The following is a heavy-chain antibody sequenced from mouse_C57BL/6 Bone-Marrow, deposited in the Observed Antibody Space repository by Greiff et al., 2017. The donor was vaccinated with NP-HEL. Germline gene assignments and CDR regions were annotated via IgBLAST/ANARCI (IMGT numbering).Heavy chain of an antibody. CDR2: IYPGGGYT. Sequence: QVQLQQSGAELVRPGTSVKMSCKASGYTFTNYWIGWAKQRPGHGLEWIGDIYPGGGYTNYNEKFKGKATLTADKSSSTAYMQFSSLTSEDSAICYCAIHTNYDMEYWGQGTSVTVSS. CDR3: AIHTNYDMEY. CDR1: GYTFTNYW. J-gene: IGHJ4*01. V-gene: IGHV1-63*01. D-gene: IGHD2-12*01.